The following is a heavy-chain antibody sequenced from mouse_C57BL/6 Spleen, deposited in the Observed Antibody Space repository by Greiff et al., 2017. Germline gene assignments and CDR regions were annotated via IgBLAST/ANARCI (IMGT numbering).Heavy chain of an antibody. CDR1: GFTFSDYG. V-gene: IGHV5-17*01. D-gene: IGHD1-1*01. J-gene: IGHJ1*03. CDR3: ARSLGGTVVAHWYFDV. Sequence: EVKLVESGGGLVKPGGSLKLSCAASGFTFSDYGMHWVRQAPEKGLEWVAYISSGSSTIYYADTVKGRFTISRDNAKNTLFLQMTSLRSEDTAMYYCARSLGGTVVAHWYFDVWGTGTTVTVSS. CDR2: ISSGSSTI.